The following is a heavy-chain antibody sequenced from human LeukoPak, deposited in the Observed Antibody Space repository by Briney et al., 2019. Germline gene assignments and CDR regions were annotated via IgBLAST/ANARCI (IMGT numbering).Heavy chain of an antibody. CDR1: GYTFTGYY. V-gene: IGHV1-2*02. J-gene: IGHJ4*02. D-gene: IGHD1-26*01. CDR2: TNPKSGDT. CDR3: ARVLDRWELHPLDY. Sequence: GASVKVSCKASGYTFTGYYMHWVRQAPGQGLEWMGWTNPKSGDTKYGQKFQGRVTMTRDTSITTTYMELSNLRSDDTAVYYCARVLDRWELHPLDYWGQGTLVTVSS.